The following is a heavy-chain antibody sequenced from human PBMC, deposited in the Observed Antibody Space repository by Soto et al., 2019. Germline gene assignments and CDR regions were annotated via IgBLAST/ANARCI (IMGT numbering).Heavy chain of an antibody. CDR1: GGSCSGYY. V-gene: IGHV4-34*01. CDR2: INHSGST. CDR3: ARGGGVVVAATACDY. J-gene: IGHJ4*02. D-gene: IGHD2-15*01. Sequence: QVQLQQWGAGLLKPSETLSLTCAVYGGSCSGYYWSWIRQPPGKGLEWIGEINHSGSTNYNPSLKSRVTISEDPSKNHFSRKLSPVTAADRAVYYGARGGGVVVAATACDYWGQGTLVTVSS.